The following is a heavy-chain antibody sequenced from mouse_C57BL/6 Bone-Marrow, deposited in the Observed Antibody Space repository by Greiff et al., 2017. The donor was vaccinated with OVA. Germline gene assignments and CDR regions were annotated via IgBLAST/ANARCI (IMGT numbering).Heavy chain of an antibody. V-gene: IGHV1-64*01. CDR3: AKRGYGNYDWFAY. D-gene: IGHD2-1*01. CDR1: GYTFTSYW. Sequence: QVQLKQPGAELVKPGASVKLSCKASGYTFTSYWMHWVKQRPGQGLEWIGMIHPNSGSNNNNEKFKSKATLTVDTSSSTASMQLSSLTSEDSAVYYCAKRGYGNYDWFAYWGQGTLVTVSA. CDR2: IHPNSGSN. J-gene: IGHJ3*01.